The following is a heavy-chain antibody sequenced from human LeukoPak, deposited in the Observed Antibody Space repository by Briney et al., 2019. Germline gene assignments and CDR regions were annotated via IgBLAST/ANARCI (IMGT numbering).Heavy chain of an antibody. CDR3: ARVYSSSWNYYYYMDV. D-gene: IGHD6-13*01. V-gene: IGHV4-4*02. Sequence: PSETLSLTCAVSGGSISSSNWWSWVRQPPGKGLEWIGEIYHSGSTNYNPTLKSRVTISVDKSKNQFSLKLSSVTAADTAVYYCARVYSSSWNYYYYMDVWGKGTTVTISS. J-gene: IGHJ6*03. CDR1: GGSISSSNW. CDR2: IYHSGST.